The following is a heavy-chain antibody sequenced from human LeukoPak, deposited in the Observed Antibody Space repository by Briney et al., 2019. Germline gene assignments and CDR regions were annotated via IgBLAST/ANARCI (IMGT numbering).Heavy chain of an antibody. J-gene: IGHJ4*02. Sequence: SGGSLRLSCAASGFTFSSYAMSWVRQAPGKGLEWVSAISGSGGSTYYADSVKGRFTISRDNSKNTLYLQMNSLRGEDTAVYYCVRALGSSSADYWGQGTLVTVSS. D-gene: IGHD6-6*01. V-gene: IGHV3-23*01. CDR3: VRALGSSSADY. CDR2: ISGSGGST. CDR1: GFTFSSYA.